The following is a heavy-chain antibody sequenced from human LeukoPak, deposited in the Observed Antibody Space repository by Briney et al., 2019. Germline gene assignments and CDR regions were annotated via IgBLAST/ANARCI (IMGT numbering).Heavy chain of an antibody. J-gene: IGHJ4*02. V-gene: IGHV3-74*01. CDR2: INSDGSTT. Sequence: GGSLRLSCAASGFTFSSYWMHWVRQAPGKGLMWVSHINSDGSTTTYADSVKGRFTISRDNTKNTLYLQMNSLRAEDTALYYCASGPDYGDYNYWGQGTLVTVSS. D-gene: IGHD4-17*01. CDR3: ASGPDYGDYNY. CDR1: GFTFSSYW.